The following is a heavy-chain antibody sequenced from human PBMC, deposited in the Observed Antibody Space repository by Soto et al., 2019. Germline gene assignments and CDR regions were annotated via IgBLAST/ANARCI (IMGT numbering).Heavy chain of an antibody. CDR3: ARDRKDCPDI. Sequence: TLALTCTVSGASMRSGGYYWSGLRQRPVKGLECIAYIFYTGSAYYNPSLASRLSISIDRSNNQFSLKLSSVSAADTAVYYCARDRKDCPDIWGKGTRVSVSS. D-gene: IGHD2-21*02. CDR1: GASMRSGGYY. CDR2: IFYTGSA. J-gene: IGHJ4*02. V-gene: IGHV4-31*03.